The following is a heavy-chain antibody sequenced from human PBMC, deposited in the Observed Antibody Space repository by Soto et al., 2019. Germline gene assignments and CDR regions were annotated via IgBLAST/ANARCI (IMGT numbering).Heavy chain of an antibody. D-gene: IGHD2-21*01. CDR1: GFTVSTYG. V-gene: IGHV3-30*03. J-gene: IGHJ1*01. Sequence: QVQLVESGGGVVQPGRSLRLSCAVSGFTVSTYGMHWVRQAPGKGLEWVAVISRDGGTKFYADSVKGRFTISRDNSRNTMFREMNSLRGDDMAVYYCPGEVASGSWGQGTLVTVSS. CDR2: ISRDGGTK. CDR3: PGEVASGS.